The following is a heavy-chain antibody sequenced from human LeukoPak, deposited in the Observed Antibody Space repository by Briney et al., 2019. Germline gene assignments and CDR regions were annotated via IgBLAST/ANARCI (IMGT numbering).Heavy chain of an antibody. Sequence: GESLKISCKGSGYSFTSYWFGWVRQMPGKGLEWMGIIYPGDSDTRYNPSFQGQVTISADKSISTAYLQWSSLKASDTAMYYWARRSYGDYVDYFDYWGQGTLVTVSS. D-gene: IGHD4-17*01. CDR2: IYPGDSDT. CDR1: GYSFTSYW. V-gene: IGHV5-51*01. CDR3: ARRSYGDYVDYFDY. J-gene: IGHJ4*02.